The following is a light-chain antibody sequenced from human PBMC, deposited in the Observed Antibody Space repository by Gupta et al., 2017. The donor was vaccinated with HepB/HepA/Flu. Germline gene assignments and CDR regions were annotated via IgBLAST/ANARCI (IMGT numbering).Light chain of an antibody. J-gene: IGKJ4*01. CDR1: QSVSSY. CDR3: QQRSNWPLT. V-gene: IGKV3-11*01. Sequence: LLPRSPATLSLSPGERATLSCRASQSVSSYLAWYQQKPGQAPRLLIYDASNMATGIPARFSGSGSGTDFTLTISSLEPEDFAVYYCQQRSNWPLTFGGGTKVEIK. CDR2: DAS.